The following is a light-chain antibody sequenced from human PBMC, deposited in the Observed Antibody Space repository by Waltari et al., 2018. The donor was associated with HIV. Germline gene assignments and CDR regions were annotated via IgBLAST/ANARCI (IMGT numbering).Light chain of an antibody. Sequence: EVVLTQSPATLSLSLGGRATLSCRASRSVSSNYLAWYQKKPGQAPRLLIHGASTRASGIPDRFSGSEAGTDFTLTISSLEPEDSAVYYWQQYGASPTFGGGTKVEIK. CDR2: GAS. CDR3: QQYGASPT. CDR1: RSVSSNY. V-gene: IGKV3-20*01. J-gene: IGKJ4*01.